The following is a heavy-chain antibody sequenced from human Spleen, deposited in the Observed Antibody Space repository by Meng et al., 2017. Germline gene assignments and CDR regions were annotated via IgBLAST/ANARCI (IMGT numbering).Heavy chain of an antibody. CDR2: IKSKTDGGTT. CDR1: GFTVSSNY. J-gene: IGHJ6*02. D-gene: IGHD6-13*01. CDR3: TTGSSSWYGMDV. V-gene: IGHV3-15*01. Sequence: GESLKISCAASGFTVSSNYMSWVRQAPGKGLEWVGRIKSKTDGGTTDYAAPVKGRFTISRDDSKNTLYLQMNSLKTEDTAVYYCTTGSSSWYGMDVWGQGTTVTVSS.